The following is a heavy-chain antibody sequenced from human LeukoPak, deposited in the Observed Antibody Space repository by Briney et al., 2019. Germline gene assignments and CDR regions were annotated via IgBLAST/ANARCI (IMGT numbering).Heavy chain of an antibody. D-gene: IGHD3-10*01. CDR1: GFTFSSYS. Sequence: GGSLRLSCAASGFTFSSYSMNWVRQAPGKGLEWVSSISSSSSYIYYADSVKGRFTISRDNAKNSLYLQMNSLRAEDTAVYYCARVGFGELFYGSAFDIWGQGTMVTVSS. J-gene: IGHJ3*02. CDR3: ARVGFGELFYGSAFDI. CDR2: ISSSSSYI. V-gene: IGHV3-21*01.